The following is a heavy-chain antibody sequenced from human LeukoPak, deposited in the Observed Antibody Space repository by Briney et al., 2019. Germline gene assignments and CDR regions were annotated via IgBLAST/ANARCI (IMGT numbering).Heavy chain of an antibody. D-gene: IGHD6-13*01. CDR2: INAGNGNT. CDR1: GYTFTSYA. CDR3: ARSEGYSSSWDAEYFQH. Sequence: ASVKVSCKASGYTFTSYAMHWVRQAPGQRLEWMGWINAGNGNTKYSQKFQGRVTITRDTSASTAYMELSSLRSEDTAVYYCARSEGYSSSWDAEYFQHWGQGTLVTVSS. J-gene: IGHJ1*01. V-gene: IGHV1-3*01.